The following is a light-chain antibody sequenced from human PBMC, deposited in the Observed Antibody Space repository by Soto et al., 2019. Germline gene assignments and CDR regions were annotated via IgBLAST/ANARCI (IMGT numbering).Light chain of an antibody. J-gene: IGLJ1*01. Sequence: QSALTQPASVSGSPGQSITISCIGTSSDVGGYNFVTWYQQYPGKAPKLVIHDVTRRPSGVSNRFSGSKSGTAASLTISGLQAEDEADYYCCSYTSSTSYVFGTGTKVTVL. CDR1: SSDVGGYNF. V-gene: IGLV2-14*01. CDR3: CSYTSSTSYV. CDR2: DVT.